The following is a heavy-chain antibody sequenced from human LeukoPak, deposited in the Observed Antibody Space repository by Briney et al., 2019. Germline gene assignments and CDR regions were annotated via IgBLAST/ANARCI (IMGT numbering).Heavy chain of an antibody. Sequence: GRSLRLSCAASGFTFSSYGMHWVRQAPGKGLEWVAVISYDGSNKYYADSVKGRFTISRDNSKNTLYLQMNSLRAEDTAVYYCARAYYDFWSGPNYWGQGTLVTVSS. CDR3: ARAYYDFWSGPNY. V-gene: IGHV3-30*03. CDR2: ISYDGSNK. J-gene: IGHJ4*02. D-gene: IGHD3-3*01. CDR1: GFTFSSYG.